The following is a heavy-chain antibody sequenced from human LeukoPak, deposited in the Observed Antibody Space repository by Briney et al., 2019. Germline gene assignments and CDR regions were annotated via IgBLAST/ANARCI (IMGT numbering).Heavy chain of an antibody. CDR3: ARDLAEWELLRSENAFDI. V-gene: IGHV3-48*01. CDR2: ISSSSSTI. Sequence: GGSLRLSRAASGFTFSSYSMNWVRQAPGKGLEWVSYISSSSSTIYYADSVKGRFTISRDNAKNSMYLQMNSLRAEDTAVYYCARDLAEWELLRSENAFDIWGQGTMVTVSS. J-gene: IGHJ3*02. D-gene: IGHD1-26*01. CDR1: GFTFSSYS.